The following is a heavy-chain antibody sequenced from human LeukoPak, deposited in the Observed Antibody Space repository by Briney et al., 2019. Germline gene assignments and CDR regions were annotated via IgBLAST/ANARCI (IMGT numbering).Heavy chain of an antibody. CDR2: IYYSGST. J-gene: IGHJ6*03. D-gene: IGHD3-10*01. Sequence: SETLSLTCTVSGGSISSYYWSWIRQPPGKGLEWIGYIYYSGSTNYNPSLKSRVTISVDTSKNQFSLKLSSVTAADTAVYYCARDSFSAGYYYYMDVWGKGTTVTVSS. V-gene: IGHV4-59*12. CDR1: GGSISSYY. CDR3: ARDSFSAGYYYYMDV.